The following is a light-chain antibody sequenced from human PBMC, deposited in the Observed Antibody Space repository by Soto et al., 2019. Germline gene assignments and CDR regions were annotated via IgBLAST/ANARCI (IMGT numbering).Light chain of an antibody. CDR3: MQGLQSTIT. V-gene: IGKV2-28*01. CDR1: QSLLHRNGKNY. Sequence: DIVMTQSPFSLAVTPGESASISCRSSQSLLHRNGKNYLDWYLQKPGQSPQLLIYLGSSRASGAPDRVSGSGSGTDFTLKIDRVEAEDVGIYYCMQGLQSTITFGQGTRLEIK. CDR2: LGS. J-gene: IGKJ5*01.